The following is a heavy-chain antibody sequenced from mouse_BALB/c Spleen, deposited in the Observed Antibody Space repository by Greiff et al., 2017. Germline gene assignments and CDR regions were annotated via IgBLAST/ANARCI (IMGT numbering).Heavy chain of an antibody. J-gene: IGHJ3*01. V-gene: IGHV5-6-5*01. Sequence: EVHLVESGGGLVKPGGSLKLSCAASGFTFSSYAMSWVRQTPEKRLEWVASISSGGSTYYPDSVKGRFTISRDNARNILYLQMSSLRSEDTAMYYCARGRDYAWFAYWGQGTLVTVSA. CDR3: ARGRDYAWFAY. CDR1: GFTFSSYA. D-gene: IGHD2-4*01. CDR2: ISSGGST.